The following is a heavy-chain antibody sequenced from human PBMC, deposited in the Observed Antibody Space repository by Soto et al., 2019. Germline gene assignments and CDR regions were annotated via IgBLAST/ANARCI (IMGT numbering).Heavy chain of an antibody. Sequence: QVQLVQSGAEVKKPGSSVKVSCKASGGTFSSYAITWVRQAPGQGLEWMGGIIPIFGTANYAQKFQARVTITGDEYTSTAYMELRSLRSEDTAVYYCARDRGPSSGYYPYWFDPWGQGTLVTVSS. V-gene: IGHV1-69*12. J-gene: IGHJ5*02. D-gene: IGHD3-22*01. CDR3: ARDRGPSSGYYPYWFDP. CDR1: GGTFSSYA. CDR2: IIPIFGTA.